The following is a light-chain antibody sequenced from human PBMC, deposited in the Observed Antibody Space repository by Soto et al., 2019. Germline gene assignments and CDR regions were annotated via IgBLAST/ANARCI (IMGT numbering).Light chain of an antibody. Sequence: EIVLTHSPGALCLSPRERATLSCRASQSISFYLTCYQHKPGQAPRLLIYDASNRATGIPARFSGSGYGTDSTLTISSLEPEDFAVYYCQQRSNWPTFGQGTRREIK. V-gene: IGKV3-11*01. CDR2: DAS. J-gene: IGKJ5*01. CDR3: QQRSNWPT. CDR1: QSISFY.